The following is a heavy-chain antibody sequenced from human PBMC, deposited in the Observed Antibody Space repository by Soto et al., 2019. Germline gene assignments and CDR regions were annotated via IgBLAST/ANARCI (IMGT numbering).Heavy chain of an antibody. D-gene: IGHD2-21*02. V-gene: IGHV3-74*01. CDR2: IHSDGSST. CDR1: GFTFSYYW. Sequence: EVRLVESEGGLVQPGGSLSLSCAASGFTFSYYWMHWVRQAPGQGLLWVSRIHSDGSSTTYADSVKGRFTISRDNAKNTVTLLMNSLRVEDTGVYFCARGDRGAFDLWGQGTMFTVSS. CDR3: ARGDRGAFDL. J-gene: IGHJ3*01.